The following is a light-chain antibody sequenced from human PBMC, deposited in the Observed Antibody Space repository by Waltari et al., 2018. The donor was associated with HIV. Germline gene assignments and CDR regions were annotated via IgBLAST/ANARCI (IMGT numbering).Light chain of an antibody. CDR2: KAS. CDR3: HQYDTYPWT. CDR1: QTISNY. J-gene: IGKJ1*01. V-gene: IGKV1-5*03. Sequence: DIQMTQSPSTLSASIGDRVSITCRASQTISNYLAWYQQRPGKAPNVLIYKASDLKSGVPSRFSGSGSGTEFTLIISSLQPDEFATYYCHQYDTYPWTFGQGTRVEIK.